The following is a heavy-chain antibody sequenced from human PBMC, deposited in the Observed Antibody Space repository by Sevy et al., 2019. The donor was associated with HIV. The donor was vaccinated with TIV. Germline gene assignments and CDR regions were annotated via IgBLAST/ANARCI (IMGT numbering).Heavy chain of an antibody. D-gene: IGHD6-13*01. CDR2: ISSSGSTI. V-gene: IGHV3-11*01. J-gene: IGHJ6*02. Sequence: EGSLRLSCAASGFTFSDYYMSWIRQAPGKGLEWVSYISSSGSTIYYADSVKGRFTISRDNAKNSLYLQMNSLRAEDTAVYYCARMGLAAGTGYYYYYGMDVWGQGTTVTVSS. CDR1: GFTFSDYY. CDR3: ARMGLAAGTGYYYYYGMDV.